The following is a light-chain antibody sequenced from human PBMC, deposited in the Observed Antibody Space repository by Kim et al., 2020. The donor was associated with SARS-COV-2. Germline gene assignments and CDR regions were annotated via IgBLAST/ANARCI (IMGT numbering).Light chain of an antibody. CDR2: DAS. CDR1: QDISNY. V-gene: IGKV1-33*01. CDR3: QQYDNLSTVT. J-gene: IGKJ4*01. Sequence: SVGDRVTITCQASQDISNYLNWYQQKPGKATKLLIYDASNLETGVPSRFSGSGSGTDFTFTISSLQPEDIATYYCQQYDNLSTVTFGGGTKVDIK.